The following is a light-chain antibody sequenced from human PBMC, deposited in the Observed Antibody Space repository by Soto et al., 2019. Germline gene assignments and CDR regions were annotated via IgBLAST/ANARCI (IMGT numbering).Light chain of an antibody. J-gene: IGKJ2*01. CDR2: ATS. CDR1: QSVSRSY. V-gene: IGKV3-20*01. CDR3: QQYGSSPYT. Sequence: EIVLTQSPGTLSLSPGERATLSCRASQSVSRSYLAWYQQNPGQPPSLLIYATSSRATGIPDRFSGSGSGTDFTLTISRLAPEDFAVYYCQQYGSSPYTFGQGTKLEIK.